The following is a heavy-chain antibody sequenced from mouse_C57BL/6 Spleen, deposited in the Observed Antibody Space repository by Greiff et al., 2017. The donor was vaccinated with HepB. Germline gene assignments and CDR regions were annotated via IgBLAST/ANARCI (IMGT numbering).Heavy chain of an antibody. CDR3: ARHLYYLRWFAY. CDR1: GYTFTSYW. CDR2: IYPGSGST. V-gene: IGHV1-55*01. D-gene: IGHD2-1*01. J-gene: IGHJ3*01. Sequence: QVQLQQPGAELVKPGASVKMSCKASGYTFTSYWITWVKQRPGQGLEWIGDIYPGSGSTNFNEKFKSKATLTVDTSSSTAYMQLSSLTSEDSAVYYCARHLYYLRWFAYWGQGTLVTVSA.